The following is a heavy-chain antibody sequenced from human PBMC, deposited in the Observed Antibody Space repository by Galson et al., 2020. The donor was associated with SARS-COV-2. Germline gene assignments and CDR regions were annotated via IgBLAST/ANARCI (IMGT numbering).Heavy chain of an antibody. D-gene: IGHD1-26*01. V-gene: IGHV3-30*04. Sequence: GGSLRLSCAASGFTSTNYAIHWVRQAPGKGLEWVAVISHDGRIEVYADSVKGRFTISRDNSENMLFLQMDSLRADDTAVYYCARDVSGGASDIWGQGTMVTVSS. CDR2: ISHDGRIE. J-gene: IGHJ3*02. CDR3: ARDVSGGASDI. CDR1: GFTSTNYA.